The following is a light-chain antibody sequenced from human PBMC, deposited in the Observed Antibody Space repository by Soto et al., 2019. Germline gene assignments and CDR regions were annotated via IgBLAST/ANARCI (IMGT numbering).Light chain of an antibody. CDR1: SSDVGRYNF. V-gene: IGLV2-8*01. CDR2: DVN. CDR3: SSYAGTTKGV. Sequence: QSALTQPPSASGSPGQSVTISCTGTSSDVGRYNFVSWYQHHPGKAPQLMIYDVNKRPSGVPDRFSGSKSGNTASLTVSGLQAEDEADYYCSSYAGTTKGVFGGGTQLTVL. J-gene: IGLJ2*01.